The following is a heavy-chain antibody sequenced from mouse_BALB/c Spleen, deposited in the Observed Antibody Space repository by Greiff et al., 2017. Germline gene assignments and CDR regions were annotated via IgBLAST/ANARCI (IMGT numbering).Heavy chain of an antibody. CDR1: GFSLTSYG. CDR2: IWAGGST. Sequence: VKLMESGPGLVAPSQSLSITCTVSGFSLTSYGVHWVRQPPGKGLEWLGVIWAGGSTNYNSALMSRLSISKDNSKSQVFLKMNSLQTDDTAMYYCARAGYRYDRYYAMDYWGQGTSVTVSS. J-gene: IGHJ4*01. CDR3: ARAGYRYDRYYAMDY. V-gene: IGHV2-9*02. D-gene: IGHD2-14*01.